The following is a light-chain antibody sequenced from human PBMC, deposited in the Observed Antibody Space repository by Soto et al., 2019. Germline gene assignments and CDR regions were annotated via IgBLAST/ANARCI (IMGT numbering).Light chain of an antibody. CDR2: DAS. J-gene: IGKJ1*01. Sequence: EIVLTQSPATLSLSPGERATLSCGASQSVSSSYLAWYQQKPGLAPRLLIYDASSRATGIPDRSSGSGSGTDFILTTGRVEAEDFAVYYCQQYGSSVTFGQGTKVEIK. V-gene: IGKV3D-20*01. CDR3: QQYGSSVT. CDR1: QSVSSSY.